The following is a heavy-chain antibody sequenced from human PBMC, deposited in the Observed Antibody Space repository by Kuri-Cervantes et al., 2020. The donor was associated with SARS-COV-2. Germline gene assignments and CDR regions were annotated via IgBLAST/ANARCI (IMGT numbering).Heavy chain of an antibody. Sequence: ASVKVSCKASGYTFTSCYMHWVRQAPGQGLEWMGIINPSGGSTSYAQKFQGRVTMTRDTSTSTVYMELSSLRSEDTAVYYCARDASAPRYFDYWGQGTLVTVSS. CDR1: GYTFTSCY. CDR3: ARDASAPRYFDY. D-gene: IGHD6-6*01. V-gene: IGHV1-46*01. CDR2: INPSGGST. J-gene: IGHJ4*02.